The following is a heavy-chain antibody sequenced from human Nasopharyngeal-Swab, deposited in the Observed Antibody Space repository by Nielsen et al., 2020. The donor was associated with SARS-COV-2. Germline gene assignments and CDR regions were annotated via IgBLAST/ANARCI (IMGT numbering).Heavy chain of an antibody. Sequence: GESLKISCVASGLTFSNYWMNWVRQAPGKGLEWVANINQDGYAKYYVDSVKGRFTISRDNAANSLSLQMDSLRAEDTAVYYCARDESYYYYYGMDVWGQGTTVTVSS. V-gene: IGHV3-7*01. CDR3: ARDESYYYYYGMDV. CDR2: INQDGYAK. CDR1: GLTFSNYW. J-gene: IGHJ6*02.